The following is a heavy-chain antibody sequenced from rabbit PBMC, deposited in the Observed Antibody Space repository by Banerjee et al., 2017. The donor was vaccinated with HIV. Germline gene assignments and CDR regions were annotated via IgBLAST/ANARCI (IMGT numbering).Heavy chain of an antibody. V-gene: IGHV1S40*01. D-gene: IGHD4-1*01. J-gene: IGHJ4*01. CDR1: GIDFSSYYY. CDR3: ARAYNSGWGGYFNS. CDR2: IYTGGSGST. Sequence: QSLEESGGDLVKPGASLTLTCTASGIDFSSYYYMCWVRQAPGKGLEWIACIYTGGSGSTYYASWAKGRFTISKTSSTTVTLQMTSLTPADTATYFCARAYNSGWGGYFNSWGQGTLVTVS.